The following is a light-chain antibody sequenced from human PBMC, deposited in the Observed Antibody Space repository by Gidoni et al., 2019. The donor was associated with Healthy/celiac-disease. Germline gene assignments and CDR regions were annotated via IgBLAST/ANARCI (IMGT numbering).Light chain of an antibody. CDR1: QSISSY. CDR2: AAS. Sequence: DVQMTQSPSSLSVSVGDGVTITCRASQSISSYLNWYQQKPGKAPKLLIYAASSLQSGVPSRFSGSGSGTDFTLTISSLQPEDFATYYCQQSYSTPRTFGQGTKLEIK. CDR3: QQSYSTPRT. V-gene: IGKV1-39*01. J-gene: IGKJ2*01.